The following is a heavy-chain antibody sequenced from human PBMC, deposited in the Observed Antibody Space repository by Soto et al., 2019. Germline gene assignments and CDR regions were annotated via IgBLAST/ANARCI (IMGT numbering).Heavy chain of an antibody. D-gene: IGHD1-1*01. J-gene: IGHJ5*02. Sequence: QVQLVQSGAEVKKPGASVKVSCKASGYTFTGYYMHWVRQAPGQGLEWMGWINPNSGGTNYAQKFQGRVTMTRDTSISTAYMELSRLRSDDTAVYYCARDPLGLAGTNQGLHWFDPWGQGTLVTVSS. CDR1: GYTFTGYY. V-gene: IGHV1-2*02. CDR3: ARDPLGLAGTNQGLHWFDP. CDR2: INPNSGGT.